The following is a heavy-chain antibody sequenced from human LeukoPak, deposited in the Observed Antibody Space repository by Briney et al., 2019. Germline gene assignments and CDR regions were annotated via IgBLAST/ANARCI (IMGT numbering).Heavy chain of an antibody. CDR3: AKAVTGSYSSSWYQGPFDY. J-gene: IGHJ4*02. V-gene: IGHV3-23*01. Sequence: GGSLRLSCAASRFTFSTYAMHWVRQAPGKGLEWVSAISGSGGSTYYADSVKGRFTISRDNSKNTLYLQMNSLRAEDTAVYYCAKAVTGSYSSSWYQGPFDYWGQGTLVTVSS. D-gene: IGHD6-13*01. CDR2: ISGSGGST. CDR1: RFTFSTYA.